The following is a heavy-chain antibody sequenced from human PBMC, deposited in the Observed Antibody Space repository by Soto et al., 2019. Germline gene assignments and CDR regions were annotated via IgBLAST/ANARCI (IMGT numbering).Heavy chain of an antibody. D-gene: IGHD4-4*01. V-gene: IGHV3-33*01. CDR1: GFTFSSYG. Sequence: QVQLVESGGGVVQPGRSLRLSCAASGFTFSSYGMHWVRQAPGKGLEWVACIWYDGSNKYYADSVKGRFTISRANSKNTLYLQTNSLRAEDTAVYYCARDLFPYSNYFDYWGQGTLVTVSS. CDR2: IWYDGSNK. J-gene: IGHJ4*02. CDR3: ARDLFPYSNYFDY.